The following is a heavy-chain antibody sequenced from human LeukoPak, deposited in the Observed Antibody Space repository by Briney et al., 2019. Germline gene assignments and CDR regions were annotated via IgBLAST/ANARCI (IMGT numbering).Heavy chain of an antibody. V-gene: IGHV3-30-3*01. CDR3: ARGYDILTGSLNDAFDT. CDR2: ISYDGSNK. J-gene: IGHJ3*02. Sequence: GRPLRLSCAASGFTFSNYAMHWVRQAPGKGLECMAIISYDGSNKYYADSVKGRFTISRDNSNNTLNLQMNSLGAEDTAVYYCARGYDILTGSLNDAFDTWGQGTMVTVSS. D-gene: IGHD3-9*01. CDR1: GFTFSNYA.